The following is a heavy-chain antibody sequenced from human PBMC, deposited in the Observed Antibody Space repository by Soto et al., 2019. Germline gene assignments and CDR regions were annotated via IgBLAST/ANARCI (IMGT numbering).Heavy chain of an antibody. D-gene: IGHD2-2*01. J-gene: IGHJ4*02. V-gene: IGHV3-48*01. Sequence: GGSLRLSCAASGFTFSSYSMNWVRQAPGKGLEWVSYISSSSSTIYYADSVKGRFTISRDNAKNSLYLQMNSLRAEDTAVYYCAREIVVVPAASVFAHWGQGTLVTVSS. CDR3: AREIVVVPAASVFAH. CDR2: ISSSSSTI. CDR1: GFTFSSYS.